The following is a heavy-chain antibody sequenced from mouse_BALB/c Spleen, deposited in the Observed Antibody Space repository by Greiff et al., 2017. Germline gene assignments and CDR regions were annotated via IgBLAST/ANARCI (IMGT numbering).Heavy chain of an antibody. J-gene: IGHJ3*01. CDR2: ISSGGGST. D-gene: IGHD2-4*01. V-gene: IGHV5-12-1*01. CDR1: GFAFSSYD. Sequence: DVMLVESGGGLVKPGGSLKLSCAASGFAFSSYDMSWVRQTPEKRLEWVAYISSGGGSTYYPDTVKGRFTISRDNAKNTLYLQMSSLKSEDTAMYYCARHYDYAAWFAYWGQGTLVTVSA. CDR3: ARHYDYAAWFAY.